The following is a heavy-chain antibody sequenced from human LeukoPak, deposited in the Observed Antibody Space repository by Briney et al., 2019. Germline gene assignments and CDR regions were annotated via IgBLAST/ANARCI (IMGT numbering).Heavy chain of an antibody. Sequence: QAGGSLRLSCAASGFTFSSYAMSWVRQAPGKGLEWVSAISGSGGSTYYADSVKGRFTISRDNSKNTLYLQMNSLRAEDTAVYYCAKVAGFGGGEYCSSTSCYQGPNYYYYMDVWGKGTTVTVSS. CDR1: GFTFSSYA. CDR3: AKVAGFGGGEYCSSTSCYQGPNYYYYMDV. J-gene: IGHJ6*03. D-gene: IGHD2-2*01. V-gene: IGHV3-23*01. CDR2: ISGSGGST.